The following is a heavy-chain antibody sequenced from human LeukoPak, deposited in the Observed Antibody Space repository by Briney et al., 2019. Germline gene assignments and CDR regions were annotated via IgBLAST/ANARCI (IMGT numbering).Heavy chain of an antibody. V-gene: IGHV4-30-2*01. CDR2: IYHSGST. CDR1: GGSLSSSSYY. J-gene: IGHJ4*02. Sequence: PSETLSLTCTVSGGSLSSSSYYWGWIRQPPGKGLEWIGYIYHSGSTYYDPSLKSRVTISADRSKNQFSLKLSSVTAADTAVYYCARGQLGYFDYWGQGTLVTVSS. D-gene: IGHD1-1*01. CDR3: ARGQLGYFDY.